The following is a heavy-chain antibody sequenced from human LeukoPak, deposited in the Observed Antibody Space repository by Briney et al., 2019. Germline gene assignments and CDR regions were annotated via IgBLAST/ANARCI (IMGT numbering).Heavy chain of an antibody. CDR3: ASYCSSTSCYHYYYYMDV. CDR1: GYSISSGYY. Sequence: SETLSLTCTVSGYSISSGYYWGWIRQPPGKELEWTGSIYHSGSTYYNPSLKSRVTISVDTSKNQFSLKLSSVTAADTAVYYCASYCSSTSCYHYYYYMDVWGKGTTVTVS. CDR2: IYHSGST. V-gene: IGHV4-38-2*02. J-gene: IGHJ6*03. D-gene: IGHD2-2*01.